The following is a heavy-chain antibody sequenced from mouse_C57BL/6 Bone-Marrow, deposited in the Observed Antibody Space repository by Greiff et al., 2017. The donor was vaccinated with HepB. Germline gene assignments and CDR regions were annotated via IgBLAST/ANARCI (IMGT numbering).Heavy chain of an antibody. D-gene: IGHD1-1*01. Sequence: QVQLKQPGAELVKPGASVKVSCKASGYTFTSYWMHWVKQRPGQGLEWIGRIHPSDSDTNYNQKFKGKATLTVDKSSSTAYMQLSSLTSEDSAVYYCAIPSDYYGSSYYAMDYWGQGTSVTVSS. CDR3: AIPSDYYGSSYYAMDY. CDR1: GYTFTSYW. V-gene: IGHV1-74*01. CDR2: IHPSDSDT. J-gene: IGHJ4*01.